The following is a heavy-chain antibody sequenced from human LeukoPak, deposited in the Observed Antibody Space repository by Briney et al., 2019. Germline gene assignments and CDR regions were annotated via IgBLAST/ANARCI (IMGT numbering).Heavy chain of an antibody. CDR2: ISSSSSYI. J-gene: IGHJ4*02. D-gene: IGHD3-3*01. Sequence: GGSLRLSCAASGFTFSSYSMNWVRQAPGKGLEWVSSISSSSSYIYYADSVKGRFTISRENAKNSLYLQMNSLRAEDTAVYYCARDRMEYYFDYWGQGTLVTVSS. CDR3: ARDRMEYYFDY. CDR1: GFTFSSYS. V-gene: IGHV3-21*01.